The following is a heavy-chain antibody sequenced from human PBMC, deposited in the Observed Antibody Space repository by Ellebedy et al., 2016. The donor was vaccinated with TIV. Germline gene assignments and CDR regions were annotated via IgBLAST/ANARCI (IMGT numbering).Heavy chain of an antibody. J-gene: IGHJ4*02. Sequence: GGSLRLSXAASGFTFTSSAMSWVPQAPGKGLEWVSAISGSGGSTYYADSVKGRFTISRDNSKNTLYLQMNSLRAEDTAVYYCVPEGRLFDWTHFDYWGQGTLVTVSS. V-gene: IGHV3-23*01. CDR1: GFTFTSSA. D-gene: IGHD3-9*01. CDR3: VPEGRLFDWTHFDY. CDR2: ISGSGGST.